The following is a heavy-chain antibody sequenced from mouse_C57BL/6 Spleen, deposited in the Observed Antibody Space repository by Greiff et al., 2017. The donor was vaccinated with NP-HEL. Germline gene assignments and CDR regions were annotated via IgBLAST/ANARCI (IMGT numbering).Heavy chain of an antibody. CDR3: ARSHYYGSSSFAY. Sequence: EVQVVESGGGLVQPGGSLSLSCAASGFTFTDYYMSWVRQPPGKALEWLGFIRNKANGYTTEYSASVKGRFTISRDNSQSILYLQMNALRAEDSATYYCARSHYYGSSSFAYWGQGTLVTVSA. CDR1: GFTFTDYY. J-gene: IGHJ3*01. V-gene: IGHV7-3*01. D-gene: IGHD1-1*01. CDR2: IRNKANGYTT.